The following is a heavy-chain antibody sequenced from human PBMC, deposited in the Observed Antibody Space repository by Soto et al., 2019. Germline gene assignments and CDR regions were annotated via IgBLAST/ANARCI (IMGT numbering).Heavy chain of an antibody. CDR3: ASYSYVSGSRSFDY. CDR2: IKQDGTET. CDR1: GFPFSSYW. D-gene: IGHD3-10*01. Sequence: EVQLVESGGGLVQPGGSLRLSWAASGFPFSSYWMSWVRQAQGKGLEWVATIKQDGTETYYLDSVKGRFTIFRDHAKTSLYLRMNSLRAEATAVYYCASYSYVSGSRSFDYCGQGTLATVSS. V-gene: IGHV3-7*05. J-gene: IGHJ4*02.